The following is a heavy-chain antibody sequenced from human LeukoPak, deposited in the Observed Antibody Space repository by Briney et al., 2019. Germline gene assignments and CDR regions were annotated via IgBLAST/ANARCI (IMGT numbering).Heavy chain of an antibody. Sequence: GASVKVSCKASGYSFTSHYMHWVRQAPGQGLEWMGWINANTGGTNYAQKFQGKFTMTRDTSITTVYMELSRLAFDDTAVYFCARIGYSSTFDYWGQGTLVTVSS. D-gene: IGHD6-13*01. V-gene: IGHV1-2*02. CDR2: INANTGGT. CDR3: ARIGYSSTFDY. CDR1: GYSFTSHY. J-gene: IGHJ4*02.